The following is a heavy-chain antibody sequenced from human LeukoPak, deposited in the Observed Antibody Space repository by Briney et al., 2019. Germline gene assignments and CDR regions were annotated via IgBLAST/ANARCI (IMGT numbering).Heavy chain of an antibody. J-gene: IGHJ5*02. V-gene: IGHV5-51*01. CDR1: GYSFASYW. CDR3: ARGRPYSP. D-gene: IGHD4-11*01. CDR2: IYPHDSDT. Sequence: GESLKISCKGSGYSFASYWIAWVRQMPGKGLEWMGIIYPHDSDTRYSPSFQGQVTISVDKSINTAYLQWSSLKSSDTAIYYCARGRPYSPWGQGTLVTVSS.